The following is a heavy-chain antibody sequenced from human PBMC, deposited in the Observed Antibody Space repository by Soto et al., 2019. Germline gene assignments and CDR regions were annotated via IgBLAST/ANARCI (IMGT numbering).Heavy chain of an antibody. CDR2: IYPGDSDT. V-gene: IGHV5-51*03. J-gene: IGHJ6*02. CDR3: AASIFYYGMDV. Sequence: GASVKVSCKASGYTFTSYAMHWVRQMPGKGLEWMGIIYPGDSDTKYNPSFQGQVTISADKSITTTYLRWTSLKASDTAIYYCAASIFYYGMDVWGQGTTVTVSS. CDR1: GYTFTSYA.